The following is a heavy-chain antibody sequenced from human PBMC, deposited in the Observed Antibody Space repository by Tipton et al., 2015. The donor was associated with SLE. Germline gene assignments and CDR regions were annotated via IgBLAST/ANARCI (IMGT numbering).Heavy chain of an antibody. CDR1: GFTFISYT. Sequence: SLRLSCEASGFTFISYTMTWVRQAPGKGLEWVSSISSSSTYIYYADSVKGRFTISRDNAKNSLYLQMNSLRAEDTAVYYCAREYPPEGFDYWGQGTLVPVSS. V-gene: IGHV3-21*01. J-gene: IGHJ4*02. CDR2: ISSSSTYI. CDR3: AREYPPEGFDY.